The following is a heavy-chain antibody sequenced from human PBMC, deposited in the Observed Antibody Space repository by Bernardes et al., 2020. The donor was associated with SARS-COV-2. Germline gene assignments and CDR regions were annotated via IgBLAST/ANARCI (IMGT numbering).Heavy chain of an antibody. CDR1: GGSISSYY. CDR3: ARGRPGLHFRVNFDY. CDR2: IYYSGST. Sequence: SETLSLTCTVSGGSISSYYWSWIRQPPGKGLEWMGYIYYSGSTNYNPSLKSRVTISVDTSKNQFSLKLSSVTAADTAVYYCARGRPGLHFRVNFDYWGQGTLVTVSS. V-gene: IGHV4-59*12. J-gene: IGHJ4*02. D-gene: IGHD3-3*02.